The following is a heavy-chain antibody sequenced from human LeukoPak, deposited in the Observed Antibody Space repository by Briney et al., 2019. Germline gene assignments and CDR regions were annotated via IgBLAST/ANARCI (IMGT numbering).Heavy chain of an antibody. CDR3: AYSSGWYYYYYMDV. CDR1: GFTFSSYE. Sequence: GGSLRLSCAASGFTFSSYEMNWVRQAPGKGLEWVSYISSSGSTIYYADSVKGRFTISRDNAKNSLYLQMNSLRAEDTAVYYCAYSSGWYYYYYMDVWGKGTTVTVSS. CDR2: ISSSGSTI. V-gene: IGHV3-48*03. J-gene: IGHJ6*03. D-gene: IGHD6-19*01.